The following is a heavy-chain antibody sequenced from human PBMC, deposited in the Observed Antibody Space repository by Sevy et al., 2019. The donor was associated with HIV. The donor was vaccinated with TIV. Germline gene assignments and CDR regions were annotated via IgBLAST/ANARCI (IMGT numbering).Heavy chain of an antibody. V-gene: IGHV1-18*01. Sequence: ASVKVSCKASGYTFTSYGISWVRQAPGQGLEWMGWISAYNGNTNYAQKLQGRVTMTTDTSTSTVYMELRSLRSDDTAVYYCARDGRYCSGGSCYDWFDPWGQGTLVTVSS. D-gene: IGHD2-15*01. J-gene: IGHJ5*02. CDR2: ISAYNGNT. CDR1: GYTFTSYG. CDR3: ARDGRYCSGGSCYDWFDP.